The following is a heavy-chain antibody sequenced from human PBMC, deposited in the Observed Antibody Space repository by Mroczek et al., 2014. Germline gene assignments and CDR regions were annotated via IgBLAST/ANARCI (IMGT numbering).Heavy chain of an antibody. D-gene: IGHD1-26*01. CDR3: ARLRRELDY. J-gene: IGHJ4*02. V-gene: IGHV4-39*02. Sequence: QVQLQESGPGLVKPSETLSLTCTVSGGSISSTNYNWAWIRQPPGKGLEWIGTFYYSGTTYYTPSLKSRVTISVDTSKNHFSLRLSSVTAADTAVYYCARLRRELDYVGPGNPGHRLL. CDR1: GGSISSTNYN. CDR2: FYYSGTT.